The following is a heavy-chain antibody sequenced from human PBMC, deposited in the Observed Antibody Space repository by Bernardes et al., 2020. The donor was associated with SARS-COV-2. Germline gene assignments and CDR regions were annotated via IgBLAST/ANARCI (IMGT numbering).Heavy chain of an antibody. Sequence: TLAFICPVSGGSISSSYWSWIRQPAGKGLEWIGRIYTSGSTNYNPSLKSRVTMSVDTSKNQFSLKLSSVTAADTAVYYCARDLPGWETDYFDYWGQGTLVTVSS. CDR2: IYTSGST. J-gene: IGHJ4*02. D-gene: IGHD1-26*01. CDR3: ARDLPGWETDYFDY. V-gene: IGHV4-4*07. CDR1: GGSISSSY.